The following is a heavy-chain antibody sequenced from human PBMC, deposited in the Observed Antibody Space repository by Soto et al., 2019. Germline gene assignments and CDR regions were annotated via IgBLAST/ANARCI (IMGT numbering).Heavy chain of an antibody. CDR2: ISSIGSTI. D-gene: IGHD4-4*01. J-gene: IGHJ4*02. V-gene: IGHV3-11*01. CDR3: ARATVTTGIDY. Sequence: PGGSLRLSCAASGFTFSYYYMSWIRQAPGKGLEWVSYISSIGSTIYYADSVKGRFTISRDNAKNSLYLQMNSLRAEDTAVYYCARATVTTGIDYWGQGTLVTVSS. CDR1: GFTFSYYY.